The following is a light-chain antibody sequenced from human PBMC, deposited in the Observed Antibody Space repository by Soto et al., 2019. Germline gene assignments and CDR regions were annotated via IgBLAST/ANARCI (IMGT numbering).Light chain of an antibody. CDR2: DAS. CDR3: QQRGDLEGFT. Sequence: EIVLTQSPATLSLSPGERATLSCRASQSVSTYLAWYQQKPGQAPRLLIYDASNRATGITARFSGSGSGTDFTPTISSLEPEDFAVYYCQQRGDLEGFTFGPGTKVDIK. J-gene: IGKJ3*01. CDR1: QSVSTY. V-gene: IGKV3-11*01.